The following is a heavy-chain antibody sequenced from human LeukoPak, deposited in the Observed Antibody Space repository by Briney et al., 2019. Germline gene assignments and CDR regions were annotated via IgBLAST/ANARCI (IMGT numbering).Heavy chain of an antibody. D-gene: IGHD2-2*01. CDR1: GFTFSSYN. Sequence: GGSLRLSCAASGFTFSSYNINWVRQAPGKGLEWLSYISTSGNTIYYADSVKGRFTISRDNAKNSVYLQMNSLRDEDAAVYYCVSQLDGTLEYWGQGTVVTVSS. CDR2: ISTSGNTI. V-gene: IGHV3-48*02. J-gene: IGHJ4*02. CDR3: VSQLDGTLEY.